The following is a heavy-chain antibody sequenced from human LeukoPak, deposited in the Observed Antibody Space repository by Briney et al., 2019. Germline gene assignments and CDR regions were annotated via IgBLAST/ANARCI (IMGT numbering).Heavy chain of an antibody. CDR1: GGTFSNYA. CDR2: IIPMFGTT. D-gene: IGHD6-6*01. CDR3: ASTYSSSSWYFDY. J-gene: IGHJ4*02. Sequence: SVKVSCKASGGTFSNYAINWVRQAPGQGLEWMGGIIPMFGTTDYAQKFQGRVTITADKSTSTAYMELSSLRSEDTAVYYCASTYSSSSWYFDYWGQGTLVTVSS. V-gene: IGHV1-69*06.